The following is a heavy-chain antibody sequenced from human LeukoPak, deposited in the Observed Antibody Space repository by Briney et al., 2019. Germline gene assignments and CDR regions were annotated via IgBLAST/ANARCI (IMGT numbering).Heavy chain of an antibody. CDR2: ISSSSDYI. J-gene: IGHJ3*02. D-gene: IGHD3-9*01. V-gene: IGHV3-21*01. Sequence: GGSLRLSCAASGFAFRSCSMNWVRQAPGKGLEWVSSISSSSDYIYYADSVKGRFTIFRDNAKNSLSLQMNSLRADDAAVYYCARASSKQLAGYLPDGFDIWGQGTMVTVSS. CDR3: ARASSKQLAGYLPDGFDI. CDR1: GFAFRSCS.